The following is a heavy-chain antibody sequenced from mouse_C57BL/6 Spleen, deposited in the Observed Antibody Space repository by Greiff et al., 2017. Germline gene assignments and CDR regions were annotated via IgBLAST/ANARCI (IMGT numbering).Heavy chain of an antibody. CDR2: ILPGSGST. CDR3: ARISITTVVATPFDD. J-gene: IGHJ2*01. D-gene: IGHD1-1*01. Sequence: VQLQQSGAELMKPGASVKLSCKATGYTFTGYWIEWVKQRPGHGLEWIGEILPGSGSTNYNEKFKGKATFTADTSSNTAYMQLSSLTTEDSAIYYCARISITTVVATPFDDWGKGTTLTVAS. V-gene: IGHV1-9*01. CDR1: GYTFTGYW.